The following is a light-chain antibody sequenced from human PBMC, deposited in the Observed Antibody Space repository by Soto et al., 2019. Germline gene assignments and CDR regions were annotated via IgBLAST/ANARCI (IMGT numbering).Light chain of an antibody. CDR2: DVV. V-gene: IGLV2-14*03. Sequence: QSVLTQPPSVSASPGQSITISCTGTSSDVGGFNSVSWYQLRPGTAPKLILYDVVDRPSGVSYRFSGSKSGNTASLTISGLQAADEADYFCSSYTSTMTNVFGSGTKVTVL. CDR1: SSDVGGFNS. CDR3: SSYTSTMTNV. J-gene: IGLJ1*01.